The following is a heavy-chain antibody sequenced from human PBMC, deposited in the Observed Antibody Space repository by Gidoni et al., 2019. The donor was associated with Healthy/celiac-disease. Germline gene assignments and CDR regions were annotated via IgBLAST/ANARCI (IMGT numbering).Heavy chain of an antibody. CDR2: ISGSGGST. V-gene: IGHV3-23*01. J-gene: IGHJ4*02. CDR3: AKFFDWLLPYFDY. CDR1: VFTFSSYA. D-gene: IGHD3-9*01. Sequence: EEQMLEYGGGLVQPGGSLRPSGAPSVFTFSSYAMSWVRQARGKGLEWFSAISGSGGSTYYPDSVNGLFTISRDNPENTLHLQMNSMRAGDTAVYYCAKFFDWLLPYFDYWGQGTLVTVSS.